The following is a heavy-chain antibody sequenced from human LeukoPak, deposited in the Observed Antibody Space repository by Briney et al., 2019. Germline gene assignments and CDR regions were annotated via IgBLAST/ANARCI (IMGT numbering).Heavy chain of an antibody. V-gene: IGHV3-23*01. CDR2: ISGSGGST. J-gene: IGHJ3*02. D-gene: IGHD3-22*01. Sequence: PGGSLRLSCAASGFTFSSYGMSWVRQAPGKGLEWVSAISGSGGSTYYADSVKGRFTISRDNSKNTLYLQMNSLRAEDTAVYYCAKINVDYYDSSGPGGGDAFDIWGQGTMVTVSS. CDR3: AKINVDYYDSSGPGGGDAFDI. CDR1: GFTFSSYG.